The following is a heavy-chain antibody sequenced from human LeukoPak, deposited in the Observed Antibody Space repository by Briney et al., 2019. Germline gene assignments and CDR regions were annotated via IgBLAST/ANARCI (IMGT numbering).Heavy chain of an antibody. Sequence: ASVKVSCKVSGYTLIELSMHWVRQAPGKGLEWMGGFDPEDGETIYAQKFQGRVTMTEDTSTDTAYMELSSLRSEDTAVYYCATGLSITIFGVVIPRRRLNIWGQGTMVTVSS. V-gene: IGHV1-24*01. CDR3: ATGLSITIFGVVIPRRRLNI. CDR1: GYTLIELS. D-gene: IGHD3-3*01. CDR2: FDPEDGET. J-gene: IGHJ3*02.